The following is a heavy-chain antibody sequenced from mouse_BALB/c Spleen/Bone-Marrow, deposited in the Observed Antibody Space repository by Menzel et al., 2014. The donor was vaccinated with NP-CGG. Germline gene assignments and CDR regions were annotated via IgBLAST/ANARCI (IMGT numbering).Heavy chain of an antibody. Sequence: QVQLQQSGAELARPGASVKLSCKASDYTFTDYYINWVKQRTGQGLEWIGEIYPESGDAFYNENFKGKATLTADTSSSTAYMQLISLTSDDSAVYFCAKGSFDYWGQGTTLTVSS. V-gene: IGHV1-77*01. J-gene: IGHJ2*01. CDR1: DYTFTDYY. CDR3: AKGSFDY. D-gene: IGHD1-1*01. CDR2: IYPESGDA.